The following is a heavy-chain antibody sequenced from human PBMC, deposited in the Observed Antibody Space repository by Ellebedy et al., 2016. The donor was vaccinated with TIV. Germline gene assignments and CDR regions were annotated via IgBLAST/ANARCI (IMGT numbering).Heavy chain of an antibody. V-gene: IGHV1-69*13. CDR1: GGTFSSYA. CDR2: IIPIFGTA. Sequence: SVKVSXXASGGTFSSYAISWVRQAPGQGLEWMGGIIPIFGTANYAQKFQGRVTITADESTSTAYMELRSLRSDDTAVYYCATEKVAVDAFDIWGQGTMVTVSS. D-gene: IGHD6-19*01. J-gene: IGHJ3*02. CDR3: ATEKVAVDAFDI.